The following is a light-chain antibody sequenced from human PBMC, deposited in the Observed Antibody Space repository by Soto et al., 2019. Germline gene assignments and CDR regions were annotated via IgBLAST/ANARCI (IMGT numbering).Light chain of an antibody. J-gene: IGKJ1*01. CDR3: QQFDTYLT. Sequence: DIQMTQSPSTLSASVGDRVTITCRASQNIRNYLAWYLHQPGKVPRLLIYDASTLESGVPSSFSGSGSGTDFTPTISILQPDDVGTYYCQQFDTYLTFGQGTIVDIK. V-gene: IGKV1-5*01. CDR1: QNIRNY. CDR2: DAS.